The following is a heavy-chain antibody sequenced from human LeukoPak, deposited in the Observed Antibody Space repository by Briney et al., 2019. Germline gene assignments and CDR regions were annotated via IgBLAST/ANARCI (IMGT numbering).Heavy chain of an antibody. Sequence: EASVKVSCKASGYTFTGYYMHWVRQAPGQGLEWMGWINPNSGGTNYAQKFQGRVTMTRDTSTSTAYMELSRLRSDDTAVYYCARGVYCTNGVCYPHFDYWGQGTLVTVSS. J-gene: IGHJ4*02. CDR1: GYTFTGYY. V-gene: IGHV1-2*02. CDR3: ARGVYCTNGVCYPHFDY. D-gene: IGHD2-8*01. CDR2: INPNSGGT.